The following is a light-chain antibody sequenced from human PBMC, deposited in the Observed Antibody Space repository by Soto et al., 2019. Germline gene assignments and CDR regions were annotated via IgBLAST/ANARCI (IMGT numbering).Light chain of an antibody. CDR1: SSNIGSNT. V-gene: IGLV1-44*01. J-gene: IGLJ1*01. Sequence: QSVLTQPPSASGTPGQRVTISCSGSSSNIGSNTVNWYQQLPRTAPKLLIHANNQWPSGVPDRFSGSKSGTSASLAISWLQSEEADYYCAAWDDSLNGYVFGTGTKLTVL. CDR3: AAWDDSLNGYV. CDR2: ANN.